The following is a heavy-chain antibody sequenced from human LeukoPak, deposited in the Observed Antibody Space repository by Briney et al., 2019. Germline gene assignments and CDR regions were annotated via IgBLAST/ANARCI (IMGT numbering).Heavy chain of an antibody. J-gene: IGHJ4*02. Sequence: PSETLSLTCTVSGGSISSGGYYWSWIRQHPGKGLEWIGYIYYSGSTYYDPSLKSRVTISVDTSKNQFSLKLSSVTAADTAVYYCARGTLSRDSSSWYDLGSHFDYWGQGTLVTVSS. D-gene: IGHD6-13*01. CDR2: IYYSGST. CDR1: GGSISSGGYY. CDR3: ARGTLSRDSSSWYDLGSHFDY. V-gene: IGHV4-31*03.